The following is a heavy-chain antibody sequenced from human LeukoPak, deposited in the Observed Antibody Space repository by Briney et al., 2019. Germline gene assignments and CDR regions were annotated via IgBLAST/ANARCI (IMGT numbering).Heavy chain of an antibody. Sequence: GGSLRLSCAVSGFTFSSYAMSWVRQAPGKGLEWVSGIGNSGRSTYYADSVKGRFTVSRDNFKNTLYLQMNSLRAEDTAVYYCAKDDYYYGMDVWGQGTTVTVSS. V-gene: IGHV3-23*01. CDR1: GFTFSSYA. CDR2: IGNSGRST. CDR3: AKDDYYYGMDV. J-gene: IGHJ6*02.